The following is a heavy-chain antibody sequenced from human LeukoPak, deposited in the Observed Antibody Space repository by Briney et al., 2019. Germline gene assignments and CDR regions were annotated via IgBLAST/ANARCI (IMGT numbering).Heavy chain of an antibody. CDR2: IYSDGST. J-gene: IGHJ4*02. V-gene: IGHV3-66*01. CDR3: AREGLRLGALSLYIDS. D-gene: IGHD3-16*02. CDR1: GFTFSSYW. Sequence: PGGSLRLSCAASGFTFSSYWMHWVRQAPGKGLEWVSIIYSDGSTYYRDSVKGRFTISRDNSKNTLYLQMNSLRAEDTAVYYCAREGLRLGALSLYIDSWGQGTLVTVSS.